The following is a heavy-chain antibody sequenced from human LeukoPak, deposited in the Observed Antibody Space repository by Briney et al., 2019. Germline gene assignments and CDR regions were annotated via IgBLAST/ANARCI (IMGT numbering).Heavy chain of an antibody. J-gene: IGHJ6*02. CDR2: INHSGNT. Sequence: SSETLSLTCAVYGGSFSGYYWSWIRQPPGKGLEWIGEINHSGNTNYNPSLKSRVTISVDTSKNQFSLKLSSVTAADTAVYYCAREGRVPYYDFWSGYYRGYYGMDVWGQGTTVTVSS. V-gene: IGHV4-34*01. D-gene: IGHD3-3*01. CDR3: AREGRVPYYDFWSGYYRGYYGMDV. CDR1: GGSFSGYY.